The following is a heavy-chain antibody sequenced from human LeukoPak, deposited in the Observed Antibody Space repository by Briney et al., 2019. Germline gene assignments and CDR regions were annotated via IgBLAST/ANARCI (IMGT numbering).Heavy chain of an antibody. J-gene: IGHJ4*02. V-gene: IGHV1-18*01. D-gene: IGHD5-12*01. CDR2: ISTYNGDA. CDR3: ARGRGSTSRY. Sequence: ASVKVSCKASGYTFTSYGITWVRQAPGQGLEWMGWISTYNGDANYAQSLQGRVTMTTDTSTSTAYMELRSLRSDDTAIYYCARGRGSTSRYWGQGTLVTVSS. CDR1: GYTFTSYG.